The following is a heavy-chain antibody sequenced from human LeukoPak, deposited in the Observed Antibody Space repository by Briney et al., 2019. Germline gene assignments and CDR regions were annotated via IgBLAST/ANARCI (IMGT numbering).Heavy chain of an antibody. Sequence: GGSLRLSCAASGFTFSDYYMSWVRQAPGKGLEWISYISTSTYTNYADSVKGRFTISRDNAKDSMYLQMNSLRAEDTAVYYCARISGSYVFDYWGQGTLVTVSS. CDR2: ISTSTYT. V-gene: IGHV3-11*03. D-gene: IGHD1-26*01. CDR3: ARISGSYVFDY. J-gene: IGHJ4*02. CDR1: GFTFSDYY.